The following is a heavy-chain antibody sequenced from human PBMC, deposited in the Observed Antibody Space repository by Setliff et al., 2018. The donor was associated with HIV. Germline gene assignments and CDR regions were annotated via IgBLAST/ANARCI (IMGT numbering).Heavy chain of an antibody. CDR1: GFSISSGFF. V-gene: IGHV4-38-2*01. CDR2: IYQSGTT. Sequence: SETLSLTCAVSGFSISSGFFWGWVRQPPGKGLEWIGSIYQSGTTYYNPALKSRVTISVDTSKNQFSLRLTSVTAADTAVYFCARVETTVTSRLDYWGQGTLGTAPQ. CDR3: ARVETTVTSRLDY. J-gene: IGHJ4*02. D-gene: IGHD4-17*01.